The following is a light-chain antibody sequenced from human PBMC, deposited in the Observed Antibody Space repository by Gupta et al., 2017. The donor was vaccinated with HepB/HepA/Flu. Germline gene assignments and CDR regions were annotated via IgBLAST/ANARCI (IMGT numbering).Light chain of an antibody. CDR2: DVS. J-gene: IGLJ2*01. V-gene: IGLV2-11*01. Sequence: QSALPQPRSVSGSPGQSVTISCTGTSSDVGGYNYVSWYQQHPGKAPKLMIYDVSKRPSGVPDRFSGYKSGNTASLTISGLQAEDEAYYYCCSYAGSYTVVFGGGTKLTVL. CDR3: CSYAGSYTVV. CDR1: SSDVGGYNY.